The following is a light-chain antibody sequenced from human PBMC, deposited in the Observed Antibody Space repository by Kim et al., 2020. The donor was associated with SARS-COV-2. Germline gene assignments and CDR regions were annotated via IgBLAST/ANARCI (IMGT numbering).Light chain of an antibody. J-gene: IGKJ2*01. CDR3: QQYYSTPYT. Sequence: RATINCKSSQSVLYSSNNQNYLAWYQQKPGQPPKLLIYWASTREYGVPDRFSGSGSGKDFTLTISSLQAEDVAVYSCQQYYSTPYTFGQGTKLEI. CDR2: WAS. CDR1: QSVLYSSNNQNY. V-gene: IGKV4-1*01.